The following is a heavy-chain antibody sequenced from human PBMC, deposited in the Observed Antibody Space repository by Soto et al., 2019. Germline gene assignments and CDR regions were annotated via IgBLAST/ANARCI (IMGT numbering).Heavy chain of an antibody. D-gene: IGHD5-18*01. CDR1: GDSIRHYY. CDR3: ARLKRGYSYGSVIDF. Sequence: SETLSLTCKVSGDSIRHYYWSWIRQPPGKRLEYIGYIFYSGITNYNPSLRSRVVISVDTSRNQFALKLRSVTAADTATYYCARLKRGYSYGSVIDFWGRGTLVTVSS. CDR2: IFYSGIT. J-gene: IGHJ4*02. V-gene: IGHV4-59*01.